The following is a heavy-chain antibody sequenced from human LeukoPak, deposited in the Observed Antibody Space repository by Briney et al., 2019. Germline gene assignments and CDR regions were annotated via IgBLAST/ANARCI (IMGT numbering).Heavy chain of an antibody. V-gene: IGHV5-51*01. J-gene: IGHJ5*02. CDR1: GYSFTSYW. CDR2: IYPGDSDT. Sequence: GEFLKISCKGSGYSFTSYWIGWVRQMPGKGLEWMGIIYPGDSDTRYSPSFQGQVTISADKSISTAYLQWSSLKASDTAMYYCARSGLYCSSTSCYTRNWFDPWGQGTLVTVSS. CDR3: ARSGLYCSSTSCYTRNWFDP. D-gene: IGHD2-2*02.